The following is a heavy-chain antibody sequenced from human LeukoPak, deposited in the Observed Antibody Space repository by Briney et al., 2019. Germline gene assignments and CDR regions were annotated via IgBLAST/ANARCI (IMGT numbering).Heavy chain of an antibody. CDR3: ARFETVAAKPIEH. Sequence: GGSLRLSRAASGFTFSDYSMNWVRQAPGKGLDRVSSISSTSTYILYADSVKDRFTISRDNARNSLYQQMNSLRAEDTAVYYCARFETVAAKPIEHWGPGTLVTVSS. D-gene: IGHD6-19*01. V-gene: IGHV3-21*01. J-gene: IGHJ1*01. CDR1: GFTFSDYS. CDR2: ISSTSTYI.